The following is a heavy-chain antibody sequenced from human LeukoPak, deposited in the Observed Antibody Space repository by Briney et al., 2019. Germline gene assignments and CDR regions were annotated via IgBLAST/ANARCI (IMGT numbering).Heavy chain of an antibody. Sequence: ASVKVSCKVSGYTLTELSMHCVRQAPGKGLEWMGGFDPEDGETIYAQKFQGRVTMTEDTSTDTAYMELSSLRSEDTAVYYCASLSGWYYAFDIWGQGTMVTVSS. CDR1: GYTLTELS. CDR3: ASLSGWYYAFDI. D-gene: IGHD6-19*01. J-gene: IGHJ3*02. CDR2: FDPEDGET. V-gene: IGHV1-24*01.